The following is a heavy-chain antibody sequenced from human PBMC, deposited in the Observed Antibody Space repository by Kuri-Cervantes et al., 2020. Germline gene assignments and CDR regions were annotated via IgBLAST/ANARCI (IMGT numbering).Heavy chain of an antibody. J-gene: IGHJ5*02. CDR2: IYYSGST. CDR3: ARGLRYFDWLFKGHWFDP. CDR1: GGSISSSYYY. Sequence: SETLSLTCTVSGGSISSSYYYWGWIRQPPGKGLEWIGSIYYSGSTYYNPSLKSRVTISVDTSKNQFSLKLSSVTAADTAVYYCARGLRYFDWLFKGHWFDPRGQGTLVTVSS. D-gene: IGHD3-9*01. V-gene: IGHV4-39*01.